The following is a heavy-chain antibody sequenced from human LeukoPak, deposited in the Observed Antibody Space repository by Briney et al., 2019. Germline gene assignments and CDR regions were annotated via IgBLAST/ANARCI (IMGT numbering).Heavy chain of an antibody. CDR1: GGSFSGYY. CDR3: ARHAPSPDAFDI. D-gene: IGHD2-2*01. CDR2: INHSGST. J-gene: IGHJ3*02. V-gene: IGHV4-34*01. Sequence: PSETLSLTCAVYGGSFSGYYWSWIRQPPGKGLEWIGEINHSGSTNYNPSLKSRVTISVDTSKNQFSLKLSSVTAADTAVYYCARHAPSPDAFDIWGQGTMVTVSS.